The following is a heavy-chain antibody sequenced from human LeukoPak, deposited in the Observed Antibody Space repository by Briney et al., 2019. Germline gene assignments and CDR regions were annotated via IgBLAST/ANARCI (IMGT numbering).Heavy chain of an antibody. D-gene: IGHD3-9*01. Sequence: ASVKVSCKASGYTFTSYGISWVRQAPGQGLEWMGWISAYNGNTNYAQKLQGRVTMTTDTSTSTAYMELRSLRSDDTAVYYCARDPGPALRYFDWLLDYWGQGTLVTVSS. V-gene: IGHV1-18*01. CDR2: ISAYNGNT. J-gene: IGHJ4*02. CDR3: ARDPGPALRYFDWLLDY. CDR1: GYTFTSYG.